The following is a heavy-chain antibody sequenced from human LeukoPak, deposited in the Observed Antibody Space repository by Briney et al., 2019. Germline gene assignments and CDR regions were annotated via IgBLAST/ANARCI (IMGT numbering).Heavy chain of an antibody. J-gene: IGHJ4*02. V-gene: IGHV1-2*02. Sequence: ASVKVSCKASGYTFTVYYMHWVRQAPGQGLEWMGWINPNSGVTHYPQKFQGRVTMTRDTSIRTAYMEVSSLRSDDTAVYYCARGQQWLEAFDYWGLGTLVTVSS. CDR3: ARGQQWLEAFDY. D-gene: IGHD6-19*01. CDR2: INPNSGVT. CDR1: GYTFTVYY.